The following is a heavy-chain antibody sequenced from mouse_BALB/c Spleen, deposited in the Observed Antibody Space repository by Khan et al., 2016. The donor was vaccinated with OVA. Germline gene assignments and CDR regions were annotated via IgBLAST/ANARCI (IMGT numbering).Heavy chain of an antibody. Sequence: EVQLQESGGGLVQPGGSMKLSCVASGFSFSNYWMNRVRQSLEKGLESVAEIRLKSDDYVTHYAESVKGMFTITRDDSKSSVNQQRNNVRAEDTGIYYCRRLLWGQGTTLTVAS. V-gene: IGHV6-6*02. CDR3: RRLL. J-gene: IGHJ2*01. CDR1: GFSFSNYW. CDR2: IRLKSDDYVT.